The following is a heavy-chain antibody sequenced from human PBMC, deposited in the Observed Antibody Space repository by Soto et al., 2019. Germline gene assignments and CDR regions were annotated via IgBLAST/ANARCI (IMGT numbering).Heavy chain of an antibody. V-gene: IGHV2-70*11. J-gene: IGHJ3*02. CDR2: IDWDDDK. D-gene: IGHD2-2*01. CDR1: GFSLSTSGMC. CDR3: ARTHIVVVPAAPNDAFDI. Sequence: TLSLTCTFSGFSLSTSGMCVSWIRQPPGKALEWLARIDWDDDKYYSTSLKTRLTISKDTSKNQVVLTMTNMDPVDTATYYCARTHIVVVPAAPNDAFDIWGQGTMVTVSS.